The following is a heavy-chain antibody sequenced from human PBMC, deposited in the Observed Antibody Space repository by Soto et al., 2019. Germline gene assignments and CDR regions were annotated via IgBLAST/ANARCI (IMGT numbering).Heavy chain of an antibody. CDR2: VYYTGST. CDR3: ARDHPHSYGVYYFDY. CDR1: GGSISSYY. D-gene: IGHD5-18*01. V-gene: IGHV4-59*01. Sequence: SETLSLTCTVSGGSISSYYWGWIRQPPGKGLEWIGCVYYTGSTFFNPSLTSRVTVSLDTSKNQFSLTLNSVTAADTAVYYCARDHPHSYGVYYFDYWGQGTPVTVSS. J-gene: IGHJ4*02.